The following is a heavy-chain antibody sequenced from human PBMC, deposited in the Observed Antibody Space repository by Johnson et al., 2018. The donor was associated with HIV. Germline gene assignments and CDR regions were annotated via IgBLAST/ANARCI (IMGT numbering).Heavy chain of an antibody. V-gene: IGHV3-30*04. CDR2: ISYDGSNN. CDR1: GFTFSSYA. CDR3: ARREPILGIVRNAFDI. D-gene: IGHD7-27*01. J-gene: IGHJ3*02. Sequence: VQLVESGGGVVQPGRSLRLSCAASGFTFSSYAMHWVRQAPGKGLEWVAVISYDGSNNYYADSVKGRFTISRDNSKNTLYLQMNSLRAEDTAVYYCARREPILGIVRNAFDIWGQGTMVTVSS.